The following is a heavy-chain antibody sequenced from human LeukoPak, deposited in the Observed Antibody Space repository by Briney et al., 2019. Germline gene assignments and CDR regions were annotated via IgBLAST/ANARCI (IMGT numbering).Heavy chain of an antibody. CDR2: ICYSGST. V-gene: IGHV4-59*08. CDR3: ARFKPVAAVDY. CDR1: GGSISSYY. Sequence: PSETLSLTCTVSGGSISSYYWSWIRQPPGKGLEWIGYICYSGSTNYNPSLKSRVTISVDTSTNQFSLKLSSVTAADTAVYYCARFKPVAAVDYWGQGTLVTVSS. D-gene: IGHD6-13*01. J-gene: IGHJ4*02.